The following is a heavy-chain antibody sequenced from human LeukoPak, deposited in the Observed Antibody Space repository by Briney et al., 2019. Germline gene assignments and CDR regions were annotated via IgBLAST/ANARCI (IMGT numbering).Heavy chain of an antibody. CDR3: ARLVDGPVWETEDAFDI. V-gene: IGHV4-59*08. J-gene: IGHJ3*02. CDR1: GGSISSYY. D-gene: IGHD3-16*01. CDR2: IYYSGST. Sequence: SETLSLTCTVSGGSISSYYWSWIRQPPGKGLEWIGYIYYSGSTNYNPSLKSRVTISVDTSKNQFSLKLSSVTAADTAVYYCARLVDGPVWETEDAFDIWGQGTMVTVSS.